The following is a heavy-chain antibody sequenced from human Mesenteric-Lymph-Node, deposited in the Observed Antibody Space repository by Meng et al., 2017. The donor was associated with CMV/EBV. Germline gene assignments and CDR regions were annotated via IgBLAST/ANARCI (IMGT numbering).Heavy chain of an antibody. CDR2: IHYSGST. CDR1: GGSISSSSYY. Sequence: SETLSLTCTVSGGSISSSSYYWGWIRQPPGKGLEWIGSIHYSGSTYCNPSLKSRVTISVDTSKNQFSLKLSSVTAADTALYYCARDQSETWQLGQGYYYYGMDVWGQGTTVTVSS. J-gene: IGHJ6*02. CDR3: ARDQSETWQLGQGYYYYGMDV. V-gene: IGHV4-39*07. D-gene: IGHD1/OR15-1a*01.